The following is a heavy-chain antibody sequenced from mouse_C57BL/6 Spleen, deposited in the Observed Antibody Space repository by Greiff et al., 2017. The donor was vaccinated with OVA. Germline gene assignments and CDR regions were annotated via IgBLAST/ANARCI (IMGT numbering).Heavy chain of an antibody. CDR2: IDPSDSET. Sequence: QVQLKQPGAELVRPGSSVKLSCKASGYTFTSYWMHWVKQRPIQGLEWIGNIDPSDSETHYNQKFKDKATLTVDKSSSTAYMQLSSLTSEDSAVYYGARSDYYGSSYYVDYWGQGTTLTVSS. V-gene: IGHV1-52*01. CDR1: GYTFTSYW. D-gene: IGHD1-1*01. CDR3: ARSDYYGSSYYVDY. J-gene: IGHJ2*01.